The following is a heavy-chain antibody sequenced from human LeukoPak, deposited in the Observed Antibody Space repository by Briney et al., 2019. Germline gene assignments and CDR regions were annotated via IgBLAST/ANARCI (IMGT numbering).Heavy chain of an antibody. Sequence: MASETLSLTCTVSGGSISSYYWSWIRQPPGKGLEWIGYIYYSGSTNYNPSLKSRVTISVDTSKNQFSLKLSSVTAADTAVYYCARDPIAAAGTREYFQHWGQGTLVTVSS. CDR3: ARDPIAAAGTREYFQH. V-gene: IGHV4-59*12. CDR1: GGSISSYY. D-gene: IGHD6-13*01. CDR2: IYYSGST. J-gene: IGHJ1*01.